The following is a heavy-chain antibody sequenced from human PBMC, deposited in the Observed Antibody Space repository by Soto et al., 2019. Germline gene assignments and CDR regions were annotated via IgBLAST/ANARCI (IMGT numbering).Heavy chain of an antibody. Sequence: PSETLSLTCTVSGDSVSSDNYYWTWIRQPPGKGLEWIGNIYSSGRTNYNPSLRSRVTISLDTSSNQFSLKLTSVTAADTAVYYCARNIRGYARAFDYWGQGTLVTVSS. CDR2: IYSSGRT. D-gene: IGHD5-18*01. J-gene: IGHJ4*02. CDR3: ARNIRGYARAFDY. CDR1: GDSVSSDNYY. V-gene: IGHV4-61*01.